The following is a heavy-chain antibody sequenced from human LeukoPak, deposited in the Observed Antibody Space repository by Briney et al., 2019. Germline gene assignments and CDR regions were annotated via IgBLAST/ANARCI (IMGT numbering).Heavy chain of an antibody. V-gene: IGHV4-59*01. J-gene: IGHJ4*02. CDR1: GGSITGYF. Sequence: SETLPLTCTVSGGSITGYFWSWIRQPPGKGLEWIGYIYYTGSTNCNPSLKSRVTVSVDTSKNQFSLNLTSVTAADTAVYYCARGRYGFDSWGQGTLVTVSS. CDR2: IYYTGST. CDR3: ARGRYGFDS. D-gene: IGHD1-26*01.